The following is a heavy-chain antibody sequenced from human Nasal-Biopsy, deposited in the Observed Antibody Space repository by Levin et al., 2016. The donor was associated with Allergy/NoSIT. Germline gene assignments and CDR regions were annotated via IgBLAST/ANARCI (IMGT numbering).Heavy chain of an antibody. Sequence: GGSLRLSCAASGFTFSNHAMNWVRQAPGKGLEWVAVISYDGSSKYYADSVKGRFTISRDNSKNTVYLQMNGLRAEDTAVYYCAKDRGYSYGEHYYDGMDVWGQGTTVTVSS. D-gene: IGHD5-18*01. CDR2: ISYDGSSK. CDR3: AKDRGYSYGEHYYDGMDV. J-gene: IGHJ6*02. CDR1: GFTFSNHA. V-gene: IGHV3-30*18.